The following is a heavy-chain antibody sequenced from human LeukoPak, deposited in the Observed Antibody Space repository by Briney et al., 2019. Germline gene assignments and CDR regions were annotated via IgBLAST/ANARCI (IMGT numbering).Heavy chain of an antibody. CDR2: IIPIFGTA. D-gene: IGHD3-22*01. J-gene: IGHJ3*02. CDR3: ARDLRSSGYYWLTTFDI. Sequence: SVKVSCKASGGAFRSYAISWVRQAPGQGLEWMGGIIPIFGTANYAQKFQGRVTITADESTSTAYMELSSLRSEDTAVYYCARDLRSSGYYWLTTFDIWGQGTMVTVSS. V-gene: IGHV1-69*13. CDR1: GGAFRSYA.